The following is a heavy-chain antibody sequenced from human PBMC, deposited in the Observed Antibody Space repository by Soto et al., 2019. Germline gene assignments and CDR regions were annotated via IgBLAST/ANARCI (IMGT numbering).Heavy chain of an antibody. J-gene: IGHJ5*02. CDR3: ARDGRDFHGGRNWFDP. CDR1: GYTFTSYY. V-gene: IGHV1-46*01. D-gene: IGHD2-15*01. CDR2: INPSGGST. Sequence: ASVEVSCKXSGYTFTSYYMHWVRQAPGQGLEWMGIINPSGGSTSYAQKFQGRVTMTRDTSTSTVYMELSSLRSEDTAVYYCARDGRDFHGGRNWFDPWGQGTLVTVSS.